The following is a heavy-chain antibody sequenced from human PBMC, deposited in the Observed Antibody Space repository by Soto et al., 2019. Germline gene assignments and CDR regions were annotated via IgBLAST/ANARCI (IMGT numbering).Heavy chain of an antibody. V-gene: IGHV1-8*01. CDR3: AKEQIGYSGSYGYY. CDR2: MNPNSGNT. CDR1: GYTFTSYD. J-gene: IGHJ4*02. Sequence: ASVKVSCKASGYTFTSYDINWVRQATGQGLEWMGWMNPNSGNTGYAQKFQGRVTMTRNTSISTAYMELSSLRSEDTAVYYCAKEQIGYSGSYGYYWGQGTLVTGSS. D-gene: IGHD1-26*01.